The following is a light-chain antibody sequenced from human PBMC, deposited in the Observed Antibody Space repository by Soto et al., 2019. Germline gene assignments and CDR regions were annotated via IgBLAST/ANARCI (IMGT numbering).Light chain of an antibody. V-gene: IGKV3-20*01. CDR3: QQYGSSRKT. CDR1: QSVSSSY. CDR2: GAS. J-gene: IGKJ1*01. Sequence: EIVLTQSPGTLALSPGERATRASRASQSVSSSYLAWYQQKPGQAPRLLIYGASSRATGIPDRFSGSGSGTDFTLTISRLEPEDFAVYYCQQYGSSRKTFGQGTKVDIK.